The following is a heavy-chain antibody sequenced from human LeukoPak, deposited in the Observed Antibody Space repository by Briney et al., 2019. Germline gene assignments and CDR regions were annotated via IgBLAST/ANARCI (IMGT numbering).Heavy chain of an antibody. CDR2: IYYSGST. J-gene: IGHJ4*02. D-gene: IGHD3-22*01. CDR3: ARAVHYYDRLDY. Sequence: SETLSLTCTVSGGSISSYYWSWIRRPPGKGLEWIGYIYYSGSTNYNPSLKSRVTISVDTSKNQFSLKLSSVTAADTAVYYCARAVHYYDRLDYWGQGTLVTVSS. CDR1: GGSISSYY. V-gene: IGHV4-59*01.